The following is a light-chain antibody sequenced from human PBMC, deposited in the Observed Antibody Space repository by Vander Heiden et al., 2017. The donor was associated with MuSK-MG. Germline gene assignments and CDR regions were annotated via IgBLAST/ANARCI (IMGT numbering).Light chain of an antibody. Sequence: QSALTQPASESGSPGPSITISCTGTSSDVGSYNLVSWYQQPPGKAPKLMIYEGSKRPSGVSNRFSGSKSGNTASLTISGLQAEDEADYYCCSYAGSSTLVFGGGTKLTVL. CDR1: SSDVGSYNL. CDR3: CSYAGSSTLV. CDR2: EGS. V-gene: IGLV2-23*01. J-gene: IGLJ2*01.